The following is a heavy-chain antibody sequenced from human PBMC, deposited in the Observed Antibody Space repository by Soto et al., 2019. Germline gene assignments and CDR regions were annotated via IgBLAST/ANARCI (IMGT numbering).Heavy chain of an antibody. J-gene: IGHJ4*02. D-gene: IGHD1-1*01. Sequence: EVQMVESGGDLVQPGGSLRLSCAVSGFSXTINWIHWVRQAPGKGLVWVSRIDGEGSGTSYADSVKGRFTISRDVAQNTVYLQMDSLRXXDTXXXYXXTVFEYWGQGTPVTVSS. CDR3: XTVFEY. CDR2: IDGEGSGT. CDR1: GFSXTINW. V-gene: IGHV3-74*01.